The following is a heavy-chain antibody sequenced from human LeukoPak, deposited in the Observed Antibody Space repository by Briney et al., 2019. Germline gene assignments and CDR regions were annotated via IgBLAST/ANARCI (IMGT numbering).Heavy chain of an antibody. CDR2: MNPNSGNT. J-gene: IGHJ6*02. CDR3: ARGRVATIESHYYYGMDV. D-gene: IGHD5-12*01. CDR1: GYTFTSYD. Sequence: ASVTVSCKSSGYTFTSYDINWVRQATGQGLAWMGWMNPNSGNTGYAQKFQGRVTMTRNTYISTAYLELSSLRSEDTAVYYCARGRVATIESHYYYGMDVWGQGTTVTVSS. V-gene: IGHV1-8*01.